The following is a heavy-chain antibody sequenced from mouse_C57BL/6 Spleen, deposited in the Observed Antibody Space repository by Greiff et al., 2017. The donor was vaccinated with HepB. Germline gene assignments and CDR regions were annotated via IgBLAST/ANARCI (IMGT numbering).Heavy chain of an antibody. CDR3: ARNIYDDPQYYYAMDY. J-gene: IGHJ4*01. D-gene: IGHD2-12*01. CDR1: GYTFTSYW. V-gene: IGHV1-52*01. Sequence: QVQLQQPGAELVRPGSSVKLSCKASGYTFTSYWMHWVKQRPIQGLEWIGNIDPSDSETHYNQKFKDKATLTVDKSSSTAYMQLSSLTSEDSAVYYCARNIYDDPQYYYAMDYWGQGTSVTVSS. CDR2: IDPSDSET.